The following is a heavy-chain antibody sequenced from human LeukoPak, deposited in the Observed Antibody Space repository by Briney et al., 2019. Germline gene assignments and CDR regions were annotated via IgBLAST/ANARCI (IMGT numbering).Heavy chain of an antibody. CDR3: ARDRELGV. J-gene: IGHJ6*02. D-gene: IGHD1-26*01. Sequence: SETLSLTCTVSGGSISIFYWSWIRQPPGKGLEWIGYIYDSVNTNYNPSLKSRVTISVDMSRNQFSLKLNSVTAADTAICYCARDRELGVWGQRTTVTVSS. CDR1: GGSISIFY. CDR2: IYDSVNT. V-gene: IGHV4-59*01.